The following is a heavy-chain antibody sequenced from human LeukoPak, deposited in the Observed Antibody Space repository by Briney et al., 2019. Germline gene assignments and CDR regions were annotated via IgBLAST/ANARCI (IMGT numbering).Heavy chain of an antibody. J-gene: IGHJ4*02. CDR3: AKPHDFWSGPDY. D-gene: IGHD3-3*01. CDR1: GFTFSSYA. CDR2: ISGSGGST. V-gene: IGHV3-23*01. Sequence: GGSLRLSCAASGFTFSSYAMSWVRQAPGKGLEWVSAISGSGGSTYYADPVKGRFTISRDNSKNTLYLQMNSLRAEDTAVYYCAKPHDFWSGPDYWGQGTLVTVSS.